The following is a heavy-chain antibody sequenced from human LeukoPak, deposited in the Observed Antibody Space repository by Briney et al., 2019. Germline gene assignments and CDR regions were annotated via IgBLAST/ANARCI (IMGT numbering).Heavy chain of an antibody. CDR1: GFTVSSNY. V-gene: IGHV3-53*01. J-gene: IGHJ2*01. CDR3: ARRSGNDWYFDL. CDR2: IYSGGST. Sequence: GGSLRLSCAASGFTVSSNYISWVRQAPGKGLEWVSVIYSGGSTYYADSVKGRFTISRDNSKNTLYLQMNSLRAEDTAVYYCARRSGNDWYFDLWGRGTLVTVSS. D-gene: IGHD3-3*01.